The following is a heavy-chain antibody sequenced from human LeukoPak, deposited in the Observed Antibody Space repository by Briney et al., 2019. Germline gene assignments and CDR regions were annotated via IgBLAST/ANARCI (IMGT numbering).Heavy chain of an antibody. CDR2: ISGSGGNT. V-gene: IGHV3-23*01. J-gene: IGHJ4*02. CDR1: GFTFSSYA. CDR3: AKDWSSTSYYGSGSYDY. D-gene: IGHD3-10*01. Sequence: SGGSLRLSCAASGFTFSSYAMTWVRQDPGKGLEWVSAISGSGGNTYYADSVKGRFTISRDNSKNTLYLQMNSLRAEDTAVYYCAKDWSSTSYYGSGSYDYWGQGTLVTVSS.